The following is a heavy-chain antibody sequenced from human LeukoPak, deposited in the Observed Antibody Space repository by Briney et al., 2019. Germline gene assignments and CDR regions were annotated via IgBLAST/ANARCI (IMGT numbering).Heavy chain of an antibody. CDR3: ARLYGDYIDY. D-gene: IGHD4-17*01. CDR1: GLTFSSHG. Sequence: PGGSLRLSCAASGLTFSSHGMHWVRQAPGKGLEWLALIWYDGSKTYYADSVKGRFTISRDNSKNTLYLQMNSLRAEDTALYFCARLYGDYIDYWGQGTLVTVSS. V-gene: IGHV3-33*01. J-gene: IGHJ4*02. CDR2: IWYDGSKT.